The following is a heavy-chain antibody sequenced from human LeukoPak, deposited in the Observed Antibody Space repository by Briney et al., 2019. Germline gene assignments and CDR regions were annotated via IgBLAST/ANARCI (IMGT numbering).Heavy chain of an antibody. V-gene: IGHV4-4*07. CDR3: ARARIVVVPAAIGPHYYYYYMDV. CDR1: GASVSSSY. J-gene: IGHJ6*03. Sequence: SETLSLTCAVSGASVSSSYWSWIRQPAGKGLEWIGRIYTSGSTNYNPSLKSRVTMSVDTSKNQFSLKLSSVTAADTAVYYCARARIVVVPAAIGPHYYYYYMDVWGKGTTVTVSS. D-gene: IGHD2-2*01. CDR2: IYTSGST.